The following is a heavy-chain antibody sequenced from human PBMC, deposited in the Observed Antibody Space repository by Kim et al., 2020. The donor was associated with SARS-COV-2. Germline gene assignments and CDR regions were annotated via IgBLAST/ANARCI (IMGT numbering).Heavy chain of an antibody. CDR2: INPSGGST. CDR1: GYTFTSYY. V-gene: IGHV1-46*01. D-gene: IGHD3-22*01. CDR3: ASSYYYDSSGGGPYYFDY. J-gene: IGHJ4*02. Sequence: ASVKVSCKASGYTFTSYYMHWVRQAPGQGLEWMGIINPSGGSTSYAQKFQGRVTMTRDTSTSTVYMELSSLRSEDTAVYYCASSYYYDSSGGGPYYFDYWGQGTLVTVSS.